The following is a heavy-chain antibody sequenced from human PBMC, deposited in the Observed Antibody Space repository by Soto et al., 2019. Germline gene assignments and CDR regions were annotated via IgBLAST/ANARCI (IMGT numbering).Heavy chain of an antibody. Sequence: QVQLQESGPGLVKPSQTLSLTCTVSGGYISSGGYYWNWIRQHPGKGLEWIGYIYYSGSTYYNPSLQSRVTISVDTSKNQFSLKLSSVTAADTAVYYCAREPLTWGKGTLVTVSS. CDR2: IYYSGST. CDR3: AREPLT. CDR1: GGYISSGGYY. V-gene: IGHV4-31*03. J-gene: IGHJ4*02.